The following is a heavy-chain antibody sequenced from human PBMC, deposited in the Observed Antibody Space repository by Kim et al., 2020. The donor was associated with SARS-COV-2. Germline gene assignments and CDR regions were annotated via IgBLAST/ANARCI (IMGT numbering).Heavy chain of an antibody. J-gene: IGHJ4*02. CDR3: ARRRSSGWSHDY. Sequence: GGSLRLSCAASGFTVSDNYMSWVRQAPGKGLEWVSVIYRGGNTYFADSVRGRFTVSRDSSKNTLYLQMNSLRAEDTAVYYCARRRSSGWSHDYWGQGTLVTVSS. CDR1: GFTVSDNY. V-gene: IGHV3-66*01. D-gene: IGHD6-25*01. CDR2: IYRGGNT.